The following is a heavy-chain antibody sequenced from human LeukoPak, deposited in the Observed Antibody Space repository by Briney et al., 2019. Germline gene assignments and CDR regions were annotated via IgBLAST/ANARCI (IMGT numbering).Heavy chain of an antibody. D-gene: IGHD3-22*01. CDR3: ARLLYYYDSSGYTNDAFDI. V-gene: IGHV4-4*07. Sequence: SETLSLTCTVSGGSISSYYWSWIRQPAGKGLEWIGRIYTSGSTNYNPSLKSRVTMSVDTSKNQFSLKLSSVTAADTAVYYCARLLYYYDSSGYTNDAFDIWGQGTMVTVSS. CDR1: GGSISSYY. J-gene: IGHJ3*02. CDR2: IYTSGST.